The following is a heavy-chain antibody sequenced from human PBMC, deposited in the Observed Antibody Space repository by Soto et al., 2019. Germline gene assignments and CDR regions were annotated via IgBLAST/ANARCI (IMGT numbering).Heavy chain of an antibody. CDR3: AKENGDIGCFDY. V-gene: IGHV3-9*01. J-gene: IGHJ4*02. CDR1: GFTFDDYA. Sequence: GGSLRLSCAASGFTFDDYAMHWVRQAPGKGLEWVSGISWNSGSIGYADSVKGRFTISRDNAKNSLYLQMNSLRAEDTALYYCAKENGDIGCFDYWGQGTLVTVSS. CDR2: ISWNSGSI. D-gene: IGHD4-17*01.